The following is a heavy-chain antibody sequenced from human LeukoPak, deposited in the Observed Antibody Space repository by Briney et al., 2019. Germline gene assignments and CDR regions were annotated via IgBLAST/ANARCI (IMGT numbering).Heavy chain of an antibody. J-gene: IGHJ4*02. V-gene: IGHV4-39*07. CDR3: ARGGGPYYYDSSGYYQFDY. CDR1: GGSISSSYYY. Sequence: SETLSLTCTVSGGSISSSYYYWGWIRQPPGKGLEWIGSIYYSGSTYYNPSLKSRVTISVDTSKNQFSLKLSSVTAADTAVYYCARGGGPYYYDSSGYYQFDYWGQGTLVTVSS. CDR2: IYYSGST. D-gene: IGHD3-22*01.